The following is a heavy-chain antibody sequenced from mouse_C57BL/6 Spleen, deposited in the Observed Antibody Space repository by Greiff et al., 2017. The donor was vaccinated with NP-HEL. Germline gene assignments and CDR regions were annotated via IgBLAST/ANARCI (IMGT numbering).Heavy chain of an antibody. D-gene: IGHD2-3*01. J-gene: IGHJ4*01. CDR3: AREVYDGYYVDAMDY. CDR1: GYSFTGYY. Sequence: VQLQQSGPELVKPGASVKISCKASGYSFTGYYMNWVKQSPEKSLEWIGEINPSTGGTTYNQKFKAKATLTVDKSSSTAYMQLKSLTSEDSAVYYCAREVYDGYYVDAMDYWGQGTSVTVSS. CDR2: INPSTGGT. V-gene: IGHV1-42*01.